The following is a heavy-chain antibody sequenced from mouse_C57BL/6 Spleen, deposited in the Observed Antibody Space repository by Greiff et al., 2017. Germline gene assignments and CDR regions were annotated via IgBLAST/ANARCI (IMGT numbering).Heavy chain of an antibody. D-gene: IGHD4-1*01. Sequence: QVQLQQPGAELVRPGSSVKLSCKASGYTFTSYWMHWVKQRPIQGLEWIGNIDPSDSETHYNQKFKDKATLTVDKSSSTAYMQLSSLTSEDSAVYYCARRKLGGYFDDWGQGTTLTVSS. J-gene: IGHJ2*01. CDR2: IDPSDSET. CDR3: ARRKLGGYFDD. CDR1: GYTFTSYW. V-gene: IGHV1-52*01.